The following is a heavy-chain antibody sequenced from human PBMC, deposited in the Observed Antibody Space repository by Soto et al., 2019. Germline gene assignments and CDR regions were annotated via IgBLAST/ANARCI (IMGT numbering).Heavy chain of an antibody. J-gene: IGHJ4*02. CDR1: GGSISSYY. D-gene: IGHD2-2*01. CDR3: ARHVVPAANYFAY. V-gene: IGHV4-59*08. Sequence: SETLSLTCTVPGGSISSYYWSWIRQPPGKGLEWIGYIYYSGSTNYNPSLKSRVTISVDTSKNQFSLKLSSVTVADTAAYYCARHVVPAANYFAYWGQGTLVTVSS. CDR2: IYYSGST.